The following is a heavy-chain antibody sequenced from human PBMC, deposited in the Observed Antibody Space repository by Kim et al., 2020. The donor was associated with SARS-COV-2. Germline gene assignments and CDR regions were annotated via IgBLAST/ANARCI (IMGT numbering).Heavy chain of an antibody. CDR2: IDPSDSYT. CDR3: ARRNNSSSWYVRYYYFDY. D-gene: IGHD6-13*01. CDR1: GYSFTSYW. J-gene: IGHJ4*02. Sequence: GESLKISCKGSGYSFTSYWISWVRQMPGKGLEWMGRIDPSDSYTNYSPSFQGHVTISADKSISTAYLQWSSLKASDTAMYYCARRNNSSSWYVRYYYFDYWGQGTLVTVSS. V-gene: IGHV5-10-1*01.